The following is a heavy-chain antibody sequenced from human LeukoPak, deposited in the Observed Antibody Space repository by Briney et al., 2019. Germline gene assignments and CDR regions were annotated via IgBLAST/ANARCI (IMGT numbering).Heavy chain of an antibody. Sequence: GGSLRLSCAASGFTFNKARMNWVRQGPGQGLEWVGRFTSKTDGGTTDYAAPVRGRFTISRDDSKDTLYLQMNSLKTEDTAAYYCTTAQFFNSSGSLAYWGQGTLVTVSS. CDR3: TTAQFFNSSGSLAY. CDR1: GFTFNKAR. CDR2: FTSKTDGGTT. J-gene: IGHJ4*02. D-gene: IGHD3-22*01. V-gene: IGHV3-15*01.